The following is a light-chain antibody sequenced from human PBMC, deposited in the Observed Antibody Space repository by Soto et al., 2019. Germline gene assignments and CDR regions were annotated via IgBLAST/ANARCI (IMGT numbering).Light chain of an antibody. V-gene: IGKV1-39*01. Sequence: DIQMPQSPSSLSASVGDRVTITCRASQSISSYLNWYQQKPGKAPKLLIYAASSLQSGVPSRFSGSGSGTDFTLTISSLQPEDFATYYCKQSYSTPLTVGQGTRLEIK. CDR3: KQSYSTPLT. J-gene: IGKJ5*01. CDR2: AAS. CDR1: QSISSY.